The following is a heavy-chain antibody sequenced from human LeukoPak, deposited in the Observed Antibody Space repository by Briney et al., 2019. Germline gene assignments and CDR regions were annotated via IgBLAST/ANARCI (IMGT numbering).Heavy chain of an antibody. CDR3: ARDGGRY. Sequence: GGSLRLSCAASGFTFSSYAMHWVRQAPGKGLEWVAVISYDGSNKYYADSAKGRFTISRDNSKNTLYLQMNSLRAEDTAVYYCARDGGRYWGQGTLVTVSS. J-gene: IGHJ4*02. CDR1: GFTFSSYA. V-gene: IGHV3-30-3*01. D-gene: IGHD2-15*01. CDR2: ISYDGSNK.